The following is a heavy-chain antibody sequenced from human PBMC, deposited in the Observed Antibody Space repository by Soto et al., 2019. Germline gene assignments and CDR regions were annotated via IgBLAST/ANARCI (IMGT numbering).Heavy chain of an antibody. D-gene: IGHD3-22*01. CDR3: ARIPNFYDSAGYFDAFDI. CDR1: GFPFSSHS. J-gene: IGHJ3*02. V-gene: IGHV3-48*02. Sequence: TGGSLRLSCAASGFPFSSHSMSWARQAPGKGLEWVSYTSGTGGTIKYADSVKGRFTIFRDNAKNSLYLQMNSLRDEDTAVYYCARIPNFYDSAGYFDAFDIWGQGTLVTVSS. CDR2: TSGTGGTI.